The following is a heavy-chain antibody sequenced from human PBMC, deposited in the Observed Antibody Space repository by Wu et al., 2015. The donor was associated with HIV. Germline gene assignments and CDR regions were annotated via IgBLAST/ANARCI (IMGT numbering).Heavy chain of an antibody. J-gene: IGHJ2*01. D-gene: IGHD1-1*01. CDR3: ARGETRRTNQ. CDR1: GGTFSTYA. V-gene: IGHV1-69*13. Sequence: QVQLVQSGTEVKEPGSSVKVSCKPSGGTFSTYAISWVRQAPGQGLEWMGGIIPIYGTANYAQKFQGRVTITADESTKKAYMELTSPRSEDTDRRITCARGETRRTNQWGR. CDR2: IIPIYGTA.